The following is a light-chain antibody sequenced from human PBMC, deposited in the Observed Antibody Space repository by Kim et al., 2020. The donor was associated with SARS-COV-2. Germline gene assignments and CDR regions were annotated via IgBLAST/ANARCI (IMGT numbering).Light chain of an antibody. J-gene: IGLJ1*01. V-gene: IGLV2-14*03. CDR1: SSDVGGYNY. Sequence: SITSSCTGTSSDVGGYNYVSWYQQHPGKAPKLMIYDVSHRPSGVSNRFSGSKSGNTASLTISGLQAEDEADYYCSSYTGSSTPYVFGSGTKVTVL. CDR3: SSYTGSSTPYV. CDR2: DVS.